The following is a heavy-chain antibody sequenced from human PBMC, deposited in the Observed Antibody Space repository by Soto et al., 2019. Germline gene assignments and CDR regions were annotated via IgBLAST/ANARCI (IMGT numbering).Heavy chain of an antibody. CDR3: AREGSYSAYNFAHGIQLWSFDF. CDR1: GGSIDTFY. D-gene: IGHD5-18*01. V-gene: IGHV4-4*07. J-gene: IGHJ4*02. Sequence: AETLSLTCTVSGGSIDTFYWSWVRQPAGKGLEWSGRSFSSGSTSFNPSLESRVAMSVDTSKNHFYLNLSSVTAADMAVYYCAREGSYSAYNFAHGIQLWSFDFWGQGALVTVSS. CDR2: SFSSGST.